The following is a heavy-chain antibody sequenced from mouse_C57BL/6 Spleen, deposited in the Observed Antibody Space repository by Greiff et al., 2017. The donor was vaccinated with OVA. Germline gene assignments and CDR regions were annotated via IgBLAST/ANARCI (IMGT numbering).Heavy chain of an antibody. CDR1: GYTFTDYN. CDR2: INPNNGGT. J-gene: IGHJ4*01. V-gene: IGHV1-22*01. CDR3: ARSGYDGYYYAMDY. Sequence: EVQLQQSGPELVKPGASVKMSCKASGYTFTDYNMHWVKQSHGKSLEWIGYINPNNGGTSYNQKFKGKATLTVNKSSSTAYMELRSLTSEDSAVYYCARSGYDGYYYAMDYWGQGTSVTVSS. D-gene: IGHD2-2*01.